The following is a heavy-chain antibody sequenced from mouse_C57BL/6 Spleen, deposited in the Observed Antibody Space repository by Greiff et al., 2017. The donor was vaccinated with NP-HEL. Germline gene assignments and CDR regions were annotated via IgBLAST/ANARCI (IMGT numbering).Heavy chain of an antibody. J-gene: IGHJ2*01. D-gene: IGHD1-2*01. V-gene: IGHV14-4*01. CDR3: TFTTAYFDY. CDR1: GFNIKDDY. CDR2: IDPENGDT. Sequence: EVQLQQSGAELVRPGASVKLSCTASGFNIKDDYMHWVKQRPEQGLEWIGWIDPENGDTEYASKFQGKATITADTSSNTAYLQLSSLTSEDTAVYYCTFTTAYFDYWGQGTTLTVSS.